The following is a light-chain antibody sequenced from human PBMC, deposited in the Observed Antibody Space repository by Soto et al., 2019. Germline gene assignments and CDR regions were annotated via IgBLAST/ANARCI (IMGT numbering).Light chain of an antibody. J-gene: IGLJ2*01. CDR1: PSDVGASNY. V-gene: IGLV2-8*01. CDR3: SSSAGTKNMV. CDR2: EVS. Sequence: QSVLIQPPSASGSPGQSVTISCTGTPSDVGASNYVSWYQQQPGKAPKLMISEVSKRPSGVPDRFAGSKSGNTASLTVSGLQAEDEADYYCSSSAGTKNMVFGAGTKLTVL.